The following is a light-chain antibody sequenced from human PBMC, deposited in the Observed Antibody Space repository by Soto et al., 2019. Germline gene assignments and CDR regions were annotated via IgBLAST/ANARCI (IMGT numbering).Light chain of an antibody. CDR3: VAWDASLNVFV. Sequence: QSVLTQPPSASGTPGQRVTISCSGSNSNIGSNHVLWYQHLPGTAPKLLIYNNNQRPSGVPDRFSGSKSGTSAPLAISGLQSGDEADYYCVAWDASLNVFVFGSGTKVTVL. CDR2: NNN. J-gene: IGLJ1*01. V-gene: IGLV1-44*01. CDR1: NSNIGSNH.